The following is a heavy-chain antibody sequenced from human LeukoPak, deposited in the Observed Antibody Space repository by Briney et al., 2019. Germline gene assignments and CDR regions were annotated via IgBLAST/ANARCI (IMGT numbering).Heavy chain of an antibody. J-gene: IGHJ4*02. CDR1: GFTFNNYA. CDR3: GKTTVGYSSGRYPGWPVDY. CDR2: IFGSGDNA. D-gene: IGHD6-19*01. V-gene: IGHV3-23*01. Sequence: PGGSLRFSCAASGFTFNNYAMYWVRQAPGKGLEWVSGIFGSGDNAHYADSVKGRFTISRDNSKNTVYLQMASLRVEDTAVYYCGKTTVGYSSGRYPGWPVDYWGQGILVTVSS.